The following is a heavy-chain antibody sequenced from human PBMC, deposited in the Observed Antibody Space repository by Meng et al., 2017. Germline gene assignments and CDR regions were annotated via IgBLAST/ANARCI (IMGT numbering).Heavy chain of an antibody. CDR3: ANTPRAGSYRTWGAFDI. CDR1: GFTFSSYA. J-gene: IGHJ3*02. V-gene: IGHV3-23*01. D-gene: IGHD1-26*01. CDR2: ISGSGGST. Sequence: GESLKISCAASGFTFSSYAMSWVRQAPGKGLEWVSAISGSGGSTYYADSVKGRFTISRDNSKNTLYLQMNSLRAEDTAVYYCANTPRAGSYRTWGAFDIWGQGTMVTVSS.